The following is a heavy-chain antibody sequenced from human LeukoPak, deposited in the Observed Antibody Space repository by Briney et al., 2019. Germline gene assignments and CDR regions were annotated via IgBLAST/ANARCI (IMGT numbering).Heavy chain of an antibody. J-gene: IGHJ4*02. CDR3: ARRGRVIVPAALSLGYYFDY. V-gene: IGHV4-39*01. Sequence: SETLSLTCTVSGGSISSSSYYWGWIRQPPGTGLEWIGSIYYSGSTYHNPSLKSRVTISVDTSKNQFSLKLSSVTAADAAVYYCARRGRVIVPAALSLGYYFDYWGQGTLVTVSS. D-gene: IGHD2-2*01. CDR2: IYYSGST. CDR1: GGSISSSSYY.